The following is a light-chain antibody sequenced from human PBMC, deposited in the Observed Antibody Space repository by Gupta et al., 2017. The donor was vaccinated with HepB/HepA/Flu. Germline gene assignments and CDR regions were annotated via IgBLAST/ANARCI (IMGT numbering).Light chain of an antibody. Sequence: ALTPPAPGLGSPGPSITISLTGTGSDVGNDNLVSWHQQRPGKAPKLMIYEVDKRPAGVSNRFSGSKSGSTASLTISGLQAEDEADYYCCSCAFTDTLLFGTGTKFTVL. J-gene: IGLJ1*01. CDR3: CSCAFTDTLL. CDR1: GSDVGNDNL. V-gene: IGLV2-23*02. CDR2: EVD.